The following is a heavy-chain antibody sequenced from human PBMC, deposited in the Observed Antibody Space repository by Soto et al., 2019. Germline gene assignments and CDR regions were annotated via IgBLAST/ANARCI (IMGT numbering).Heavy chain of an antibody. CDR2: ISYDGSNK. D-gene: IGHD4-4*01. V-gene: IGHV3-30*18. J-gene: IGHJ6*03. CDR1: GFTFSSYG. Sequence: GGSLRLSCAASGFTFSSYGMHWVRQAPGKGLEWVAVISYDGSNKYYADSVKGRFTISRDNSKNTLYLQMNSLRAEDTAVYYCAKDTWDMTTVTTGPFYYYYYYMDVWGKGTTVTVSS. CDR3: AKDTWDMTTVTTGPFYYYYYYMDV.